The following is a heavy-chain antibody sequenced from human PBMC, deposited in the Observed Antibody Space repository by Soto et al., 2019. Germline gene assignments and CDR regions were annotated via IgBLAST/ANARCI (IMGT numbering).Heavy chain of an antibody. V-gene: IGHV5-10-1*01. CDR3: ARQDSSGWSYYYYYGMDV. J-gene: IGHJ6*02. D-gene: IGHD6-19*01. CDR1: GYSFTSYW. CDR2: IDPSDSYT. Sequence: PGDSLKISCKGSGYSFTSYWISWVRQMPGKGLESMGRIDPSDSYTNYSPSFQGHVTISADKSISTAYLQWSSLKASDTAMYYCARQDSSGWSYYYYYGMDVWGQGTTVNVSS.